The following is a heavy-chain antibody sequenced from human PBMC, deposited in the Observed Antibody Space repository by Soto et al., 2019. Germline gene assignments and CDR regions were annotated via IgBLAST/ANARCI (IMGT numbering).Heavy chain of an antibody. CDR3: ARLHGRDWSNAVDY. J-gene: IGHJ4*02. CDR2: ISTGDSDT. Sequence: HGQSLKISCTASEYTFSNHWIPWVRQTPGKGLVWMGIISTGDSDTSYSPSLQGQVTFSADASISTAFLQWGRLRASDTATYYCARLHGRDWSNAVDYWGQGTLVTVSS. D-gene: IGHD3-9*01. CDR1: EYTFSNHW. V-gene: IGHV5-51*01.